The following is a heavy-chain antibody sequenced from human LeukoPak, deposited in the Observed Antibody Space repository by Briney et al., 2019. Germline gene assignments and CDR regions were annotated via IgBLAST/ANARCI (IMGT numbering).Heavy chain of an antibody. Sequence: SETLSRTAAVYGGTFSGYCWIWIRQPPGKGLEWIGEINHSGSTNYNPSLKSRVTISVDTSKNQFSLKLSSVTAADTAVYYCARGRGVTAMAVFDYWGRGTLVTVSS. CDR2: INHSGST. D-gene: IGHD5-18*01. CDR1: GGTFSGYC. V-gene: IGHV4-34*01. J-gene: IGHJ4*02. CDR3: ARGRGVTAMAVFDY.